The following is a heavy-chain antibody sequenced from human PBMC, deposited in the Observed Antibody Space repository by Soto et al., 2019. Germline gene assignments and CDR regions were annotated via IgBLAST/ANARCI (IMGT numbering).Heavy chain of an antibody. Sequence: PGGSLRLSCAASGFTFSSYGMHWVRQAPGKGLEWVAVISYDGSNKYYADSVKGRFTISRDNSKNTLYLRMNSLRAEDTAVYYCAKDLLRYFDWLTALDYWGQGTLVTVSS. CDR2: ISYDGSNK. J-gene: IGHJ4*02. D-gene: IGHD3-9*01. CDR3: AKDLLRYFDWLTALDY. V-gene: IGHV3-30*18. CDR1: GFTFSSYG.